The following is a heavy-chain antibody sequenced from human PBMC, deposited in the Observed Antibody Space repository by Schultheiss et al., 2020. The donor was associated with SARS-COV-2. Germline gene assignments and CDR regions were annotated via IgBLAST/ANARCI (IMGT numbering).Heavy chain of an antibody. Sequence: SVKVSCKASGYTFTGYYMHWVRQAPGQGLEWMGGIISIFGKANYAQRFQDRVTITADRSTSTVYMELRSLRYEETALYYCAREGGGAAVAGYNGMDVWGQGTTVTVSS. D-gene: IGHD6-19*01. CDR2: IISIFGKA. CDR1: GYTFTGYY. V-gene: IGHV1-69*06. CDR3: AREGGGAAVAGYNGMDV. J-gene: IGHJ6*02.